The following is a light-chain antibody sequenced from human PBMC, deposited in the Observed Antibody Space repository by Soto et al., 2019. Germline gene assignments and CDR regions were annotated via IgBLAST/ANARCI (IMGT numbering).Light chain of an antibody. V-gene: IGKV3D-15*01. CDR2: GAS. CDR3: QHRSNWPPVIT. J-gene: IGKJ5*01. Sequence: LMTQSPAILSVSPGERATLSCRAIQSVSTNVAWYQQKPGQAPRLLIYGASSRATVIPDRFSGSGSATDFTLTISSLEPEDFAVYYCQHRSNWPPVITFGQGTRLEI. CDR1: QSVSTN.